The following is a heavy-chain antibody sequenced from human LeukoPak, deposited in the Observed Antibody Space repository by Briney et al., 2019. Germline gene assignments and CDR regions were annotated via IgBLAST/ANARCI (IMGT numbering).Heavy chain of an antibody. CDR1: GYTFTGYY. D-gene: IGHD6-19*01. CDR3: AKDAPRSIAVAPYY. CDR2: MNPNSGNT. J-gene: IGHJ4*02. V-gene: IGHV1-8*03. Sequence: ASVKVSCKASGYTFTGYYMHWVRQATGQGLEWMGWMNPNSGNTGYAQKFQGRVTITRNTSISTAYMELSSLRSEDTAVYYCAKDAPRSIAVAPYYWGQGTLVTVSS.